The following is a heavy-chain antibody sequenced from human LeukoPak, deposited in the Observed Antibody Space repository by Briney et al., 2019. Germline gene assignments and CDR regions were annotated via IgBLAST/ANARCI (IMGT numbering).Heavy chain of an antibody. D-gene: IGHD3-9*01. CDR2: INPNSGGT. CDR3: AREDFCDILTDRWFDP. Sequence: ASVKVSCKASGYTFTCYYMHWVRQAPGQGLEWMGWINPNSGGTNYAQKFQGRVTMTRDTSISTAYMELSRLRSDDTAVYYCAREDFCDILTDRWFDPWGQGTLVTVSS. J-gene: IGHJ5*02. V-gene: IGHV1-2*02. CDR1: GYTFTCYY.